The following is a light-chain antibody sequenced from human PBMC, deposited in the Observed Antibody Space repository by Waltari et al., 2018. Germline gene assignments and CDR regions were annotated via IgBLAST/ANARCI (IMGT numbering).Light chain of an antibody. CDR2: GQD. J-gene: IGLJ3*02. V-gene: IGLV3-19*01. CDR1: SLSSYY. CDR3: LSRDTTSARV. Sequence: SSELTQDPAVSVALGQTVSITCKGDSLSSYYASWYQQRPGQAPILILYGQDNRPAGIPDRFSGSTSGNTASLTITGAQAEDEADYYCLSRDTTSARVFGGGTRLTV.